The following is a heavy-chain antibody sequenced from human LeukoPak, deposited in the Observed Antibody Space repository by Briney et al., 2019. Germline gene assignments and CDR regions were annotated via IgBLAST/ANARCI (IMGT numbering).Heavy chain of an antibody. J-gene: IGHJ4*02. Sequence: GGSLRLSCAASGFTFSSYAMHWVRQAPGKGLEWVAVISYDGSNKYYADSVKGRFTISRDNSKNTLYLQMNSLRAEDTAVYYCARDHYDSSGYYSALSNYFDYWGQGTLVTVSS. CDR2: ISYDGSNK. D-gene: IGHD3-22*01. V-gene: IGHV3-30-3*01. CDR3: ARDHYDSSGYYSALSNYFDY. CDR1: GFTFSSYA.